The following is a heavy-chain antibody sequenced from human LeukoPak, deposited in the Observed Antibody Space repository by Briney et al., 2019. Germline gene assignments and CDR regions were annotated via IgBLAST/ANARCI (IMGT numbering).Heavy chain of an antibody. V-gene: IGHV4-39*01. CDR2: IYYSGST. CDR1: GGSISSSSYY. Sequence: PSETLSLTCTVSGGSISSSSYYWGWIRQPPGKGLDWIGSIYYSGSTYHHTSLKSRVTMSVDTSKNQCSLTLTSVTAADTAIYYCARLDYSSSYYDSWGQGTLVTVSS. D-gene: IGHD6-13*01. CDR3: ARLDYSSSYYDS. J-gene: IGHJ4*02.